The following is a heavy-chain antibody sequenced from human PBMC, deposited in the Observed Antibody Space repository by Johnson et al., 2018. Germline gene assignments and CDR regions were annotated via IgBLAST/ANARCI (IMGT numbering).Heavy chain of an antibody. V-gene: IGHV3-21*01. CDR3: ARGHYYGSGSYAFDI. J-gene: IGHJ3*02. D-gene: IGHD3-10*01. CDR1: GFTFSSYS. CDR2: ISSSSSYI. Sequence: EVRLLESGGGLVKPGGSLRLSCAASGFTFSSYSMNWVRQAPGKGLEWVSSISSSSSYIYYADSVKGRFTISRDNAKNSLYLQMNSLRAEATAVYYCARGHYYGSGSYAFDIWGQGTMVTVSS.